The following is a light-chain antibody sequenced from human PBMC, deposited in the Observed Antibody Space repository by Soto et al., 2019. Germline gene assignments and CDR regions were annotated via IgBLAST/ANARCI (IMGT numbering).Light chain of an antibody. CDR1: SSDVGAYNY. CDR3: TSFTRSSTVV. J-gene: IGLJ3*02. V-gene: IGLV2-14*01. CDR2: EVS. Sequence: QAVVTQPASVSGSPGQSITISCTGTSSDVGAYNYVSWYQQHPGKAPKLMIYEVSNRPSGVSHRFSGSKSGNTASLTIAGLQADDEADYYCTSFTRSSTVVFGGGTKVTVL.